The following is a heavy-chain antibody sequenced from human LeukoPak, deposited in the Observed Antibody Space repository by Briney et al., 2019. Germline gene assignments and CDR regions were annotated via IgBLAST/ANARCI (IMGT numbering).Heavy chain of an antibody. J-gene: IGHJ4*02. CDR2: IYFTGST. CDR1: GAPITTYY. Sequence: PSETLSLTCTVSGAPITTYYWSWLRQSPGKRLEWIGFIYFTGSTNYNPSLKSRVTISVDRTKSQFSLRLNSVTPADTAVYYCARDAYGDFDSWGQGTLVTVSS. V-gene: IGHV4-59*01. D-gene: IGHD4-17*01. CDR3: ARDAYGDFDS.